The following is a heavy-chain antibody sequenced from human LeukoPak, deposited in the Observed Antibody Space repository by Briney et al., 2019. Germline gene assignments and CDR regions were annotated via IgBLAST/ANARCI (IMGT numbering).Heavy chain of an antibody. CDR2: ISASAASI. V-gene: IGHV3-23*01. CDR3: AKAVRGGSSTYFDY. D-gene: IGHD3-10*01. Sequence: GGSLRLSCVASGFRFSSYAINWVRQAPGKGLEWVSTISASAASIYYADSVKGRVTISRDNSKNTVYVQMNGLRVEDTAVYYCAKAVRGGSSTYFDYWGQGTLVTVSS. CDR1: GFRFSSYA. J-gene: IGHJ4*02.